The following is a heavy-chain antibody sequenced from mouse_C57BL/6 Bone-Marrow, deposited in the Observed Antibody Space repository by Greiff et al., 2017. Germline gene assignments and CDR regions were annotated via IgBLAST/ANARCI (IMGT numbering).Heavy chain of an antibody. CDR3: TRDGSSSNWYFDV. Sequence: EVKLEESGGGLVQPGGSMKLSCAASGFTFSDAWMDWVRQSPEKGLEWVAEIRNKANNHATYYAESVKGRFTISRDDSKSSVYLQMNSLRAEDTGIYYCTRDGSSSNWYFDVWGTGTTVTVSS. CDR1: GFTFSDAW. D-gene: IGHD1-1*01. V-gene: IGHV6-6*01. J-gene: IGHJ1*03. CDR2: IRNKANNHAT.